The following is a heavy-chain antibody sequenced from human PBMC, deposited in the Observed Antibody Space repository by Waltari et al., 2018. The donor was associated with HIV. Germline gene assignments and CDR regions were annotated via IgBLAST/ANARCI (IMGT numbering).Heavy chain of an antibody. D-gene: IGHD2-2*01. CDR2: INQSGST. V-gene: IGHV4-34*01. CDR3: ARGSDCSSTSCYPFDY. J-gene: IGHJ4*02. CDR1: GGSFSGYY. Sequence: QVQLQQWGAGLLKPSETLSLTCAVYGGSFSGYYWSWIRQPPGKGLEWIGEINQSGSTNYNPSLKSRVTISVDTSKNQFSLKLSSVTAADTAVYYCARGSDCSSTSCYPFDYWGQGTLVTVSS.